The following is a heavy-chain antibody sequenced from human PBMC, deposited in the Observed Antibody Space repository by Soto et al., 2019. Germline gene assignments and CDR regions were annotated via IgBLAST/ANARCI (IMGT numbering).Heavy chain of an antibody. CDR2: IYYSGST. CDR1: GGSVKNDDYF. J-gene: IGHJ6*02. Sequence: QVRLEESGPGLVKPSATLSLLCSVPGGSVKNDDYFWSWIRLNPENALEWIGYIYYSGSTRYNPSFKTRATLSIDTSKNQVSLRLNSVTVADTAVYFCARDADYGGSRGGMDVWGRGTTVTVSS. CDR3: ARDADYGGSRGGMDV. V-gene: IGHV4-31*03. D-gene: IGHD4-17*01.